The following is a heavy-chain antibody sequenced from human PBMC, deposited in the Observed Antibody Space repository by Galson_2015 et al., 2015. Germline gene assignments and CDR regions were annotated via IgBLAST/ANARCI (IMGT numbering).Heavy chain of an antibody. V-gene: IGHV3-21*01. J-gene: IGHJ4*02. CDR3: ARQILDYDFWSGYYPTNFDY. CDR1: EFTFSSYY. D-gene: IGHD3-3*01. Sequence: SLRLSCAASEFTFSSYYMSWVRQAPGKGLEWVSSISSTTTYIYYADSVKGRFTISRDNAKNSLYLQMNSLGAEDTAVYYCARQILDYDFWSGYYPTNFDYWGQGTQSPSP. CDR2: ISSTTTYI.